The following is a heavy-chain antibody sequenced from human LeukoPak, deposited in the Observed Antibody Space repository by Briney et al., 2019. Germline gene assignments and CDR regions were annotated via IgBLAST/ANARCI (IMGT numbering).Heavy chain of an antibody. CDR1: GYSFTSYW. Sequence: KPGESLKISCKGSGYSFTSYWIGWVRQMPGKGLEWMGIIYPGDSDTRYSPSFQGQVTISADKSISTAYLQWSSLKASDTAMYYCAREFRDLTGYYGFFDYWGQGTLVTVSS. CDR2: IYPGDSDT. V-gene: IGHV5-51*03. J-gene: IGHJ4*02. D-gene: IGHD3-9*01. CDR3: AREFRDLTGYYGFFDY.